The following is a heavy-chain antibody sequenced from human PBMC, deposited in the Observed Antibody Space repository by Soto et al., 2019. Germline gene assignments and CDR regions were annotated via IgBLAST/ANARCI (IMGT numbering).Heavy chain of an antibody. Sequence: ASVKVSCKASGYTFTSYAIHWVRQAPGQRLEWMGWINADNGNTKYSQKFQGRVTITRDTSASTAYMELSSLRSEDTAVYYCARQMTTVTHDAFDIWGQGTMVTVSS. CDR3: ARQMTTVTHDAFDI. CDR2: INADNGNT. V-gene: IGHV1-3*01. J-gene: IGHJ3*02. D-gene: IGHD4-17*01. CDR1: GYTFTSYA.